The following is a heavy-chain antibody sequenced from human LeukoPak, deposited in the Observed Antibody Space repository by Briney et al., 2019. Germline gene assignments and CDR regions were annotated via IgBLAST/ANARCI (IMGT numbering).Heavy chain of an antibody. CDR2: FDPEDGET. D-gene: IGHD2-15*01. CDR1: GYTFTSYD. CDR3: ATEQTLGYCSGGSCRPLGIDY. V-gene: IGHV1-24*01. Sequence: PGASVKVSCKASGYTFTSYDINWVRQAPGKGLEWMGGFDPEDGETIYAQKFQGRVTMTEDTSTDTAYMELSSLRSEDTAVYYCATEQTLGYCSGGSCRPLGIDYWGQGTLVTVSS. J-gene: IGHJ4*02.